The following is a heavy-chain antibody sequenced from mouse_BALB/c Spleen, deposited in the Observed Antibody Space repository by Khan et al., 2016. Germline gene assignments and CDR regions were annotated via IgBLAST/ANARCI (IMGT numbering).Heavy chain of an antibody. V-gene: IGHV3-2*02. D-gene: IGHD1-2*01. Sequence: EVQLQESGPGLVKPSQSLSLTCTVTGYSITSDYAWNWIRQFPGNKLEWMGYIRYSGSTTYNPSLKSRISITRDTSKNQFFLPLYSVTTEDTATYYCTRSPTATRYFDVWGAGTTVTVSS. J-gene: IGHJ1*01. CDR3: TRSPTATRYFDV. CDR2: IRYSGST. CDR1: GYSITSDYA.